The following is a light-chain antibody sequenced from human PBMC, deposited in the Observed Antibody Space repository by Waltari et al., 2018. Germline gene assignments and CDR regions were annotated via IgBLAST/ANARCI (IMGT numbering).Light chain of an antibody. CDR1: QSVRVY. Sequence: EIVLTQSPATLSFPPGERATLSCRASQSVRVYLAWYQQKPGQAPRLLIYDTSNRASGTPDRFSGSGSGTDFSLSISSLEPEDFAVYYCQQRHNWPLTFGGGTKVEIK. CDR2: DTS. CDR3: QQRHNWPLT. J-gene: IGKJ4*01. V-gene: IGKV3-11*01.